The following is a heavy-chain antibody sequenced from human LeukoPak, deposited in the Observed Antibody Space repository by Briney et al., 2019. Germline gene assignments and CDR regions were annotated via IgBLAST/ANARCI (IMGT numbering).Heavy chain of an antibody. Sequence: PSQTLSLTCAVSGGSISSGGYSWSWIRQPPGKGLEWIGEINHSGSTNYNPSLKSRVTISVDTSKNQFSLKLSSVTAADTAVYYCARGKDIVVVVAATRPADTPPSFDYWGQGTLVTVSS. V-gene: IGHV4-30-2*01. CDR3: ARGKDIVVVVAATRPADTPPSFDY. J-gene: IGHJ4*02. CDR2: INHSGST. CDR1: GGSISSGGYS. D-gene: IGHD2-15*01.